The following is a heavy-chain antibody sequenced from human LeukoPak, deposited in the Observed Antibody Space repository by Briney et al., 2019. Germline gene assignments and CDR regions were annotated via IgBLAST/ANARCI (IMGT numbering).Heavy chain of an antibody. J-gene: IGHJ5*02. V-gene: IGHV1-2*02. CDR3: ARGLITMIVVVENWFDP. Sequence: ASVKVSCKASGYTFTGYYMHWVLQAPGQGLEWMGWINPNSGGTNYAQKFQGRVTMTRDTSISTAYMELSRLRSDDTAVYYCARGLITMIVVVENWFDPWGQGTLVTVSS. D-gene: IGHD3-22*01. CDR2: INPNSGGT. CDR1: GYTFTGYY.